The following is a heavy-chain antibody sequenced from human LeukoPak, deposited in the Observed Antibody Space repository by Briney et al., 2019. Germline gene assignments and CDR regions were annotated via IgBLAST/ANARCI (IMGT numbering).Heavy chain of an antibody. D-gene: IGHD3-22*01. CDR1: GFTFTSSA. V-gene: IGHV1-58*02. Sequence: SVKVSCKASGFTFTSSAMQWVRQAHGQRLEWIGWIVVGSGNTNYAQKFQERVTITRDMSTSTAYMELSSLRSKDTAVYYCAAEGYDSSGYYYHYWGQGTLVTVSS. CDR2: IVVGSGNT. CDR3: AAEGYDSSGYYYHY. J-gene: IGHJ4*02.